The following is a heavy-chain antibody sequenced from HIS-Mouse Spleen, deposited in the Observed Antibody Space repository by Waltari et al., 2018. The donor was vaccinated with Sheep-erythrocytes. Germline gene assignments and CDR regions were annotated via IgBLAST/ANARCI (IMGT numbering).Heavy chain of an antibody. CDR1: GGTFSSYA. CDR3: AQTGATTPHFDY. D-gene: IGHD1-26*01. V-gene: IGHV1-69*04. CDR2: NIPILSIA. J-gene: IGHJ4*02. Sequence: QVQLVQSGAEVKKPGSSVKVSCKASGGTFSSYAISWVRQAPGQGLEWMGRNIPILSIANSAQKFQGRVTITADKSTSTAYMELSSLRSEDTAVYYCAQTGATTPHFDYWGQGTLVTVSS.